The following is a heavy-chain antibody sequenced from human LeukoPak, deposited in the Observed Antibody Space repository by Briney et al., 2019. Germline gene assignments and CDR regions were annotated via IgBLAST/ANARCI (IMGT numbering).Heavy chain of an antibody. J-gene: IGHJ5*02. CDR2: INHMGST. Sequence: SETLSLTCPVDGRSFTSYYSSWIRQPPEKGREWCGAINHMGSTNYNKSPKSRVTISVNASKNQFSLTLSSVSAADAAVYYGARGGSYYNILTGYYPPKNWFDPWGQGTLVTVSS. CDR1: GRSFTSYY. CDR3: ARGGSYYNILTGYYPPKNWFDP. D-gene: IGHD3-9*01. V-gene: IGHV4-34*01.